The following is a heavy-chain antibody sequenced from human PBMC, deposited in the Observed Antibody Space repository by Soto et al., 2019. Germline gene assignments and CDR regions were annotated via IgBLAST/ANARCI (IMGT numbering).Heavy chain of an antibody. Sequence: GASVKVSCKTSGFTFTNFGLSWVRQAPGQGLEWMGWISAYNGNTNYAQNFQGRVTMTTDTSTSTAYMELRSLRSDDTAVYYCARGGTQIDYWGQGTLVTVAS. V-gene: IGHV1-18*01. CDR2: ISAYNGNT. CDR3: ARGGTQIDY. CDR1: GFTFTNFG. J-gene: IGHJ4*02. D-gene: IGHD3-16*01.